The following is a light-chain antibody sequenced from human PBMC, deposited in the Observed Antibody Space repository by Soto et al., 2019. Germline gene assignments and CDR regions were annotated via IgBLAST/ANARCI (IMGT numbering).Light chain of an antibody. CDR3: QVWDSSSDHAV. J-gene: IGLJ7*01. CDR2: DGS. Sequence: SYELTQPPSVSVAPGQTARITCGGNNIGSKSVHWYQQKPGQAPVLVVFDGSDRPSGIPERFSGSNSGNTATLTISRVEAGDEADYYCQVWDSSSDHAVFGGGTKLTVL. V-gene: IGLV3-21*02. CDR1: NIGSKS.